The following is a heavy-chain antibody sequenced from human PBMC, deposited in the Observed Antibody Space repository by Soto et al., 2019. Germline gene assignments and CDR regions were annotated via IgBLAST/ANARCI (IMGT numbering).Heavy chain of an antibody. V-gene: IGHV2-5*02. Sequence: QITLKESGPTLVKPTQTLTLTCTFSGFSLTTSGRGVGWIRQPPGKALEWLALFFWGDDKRYSPSLKTRLTISKDTSKNQVVLTMTNMGPEDTATYYCAHRLAMMDACDVWGQGTVVTVSS. J-gene: IGHJ3*01. D-gene: IGHD3-16*01. CDR1: GFSLTTSGRG. CDR2: FFWGDDK. CDR3: AHRLAMMDACDV.